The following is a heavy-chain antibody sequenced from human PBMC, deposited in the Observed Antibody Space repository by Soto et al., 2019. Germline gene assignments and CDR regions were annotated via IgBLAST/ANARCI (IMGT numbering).Heavy chain of an antibody. J-gene: IGHJ6*02. CDR1: GYSFTSYW. D-gene: IGHD2-2*02. CDR2: IYPGDSDT. Sequence: GDSLKISCKGSGYSFTSYWIGWVRQMPGKGLEWMGIIYPGDSDTRYSPSFQGQVTISADKSISTAYLQWSSLKASDTAMYYCARLSGCSSTSCYTHMDVWGQGTTVTVSS. CDR3: ARLSGCSSTSCYTHMDV. V-gene: IGHV5-51*01.